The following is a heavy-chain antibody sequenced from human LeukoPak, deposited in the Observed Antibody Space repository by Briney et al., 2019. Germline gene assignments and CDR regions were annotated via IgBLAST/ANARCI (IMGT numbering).Heavy chain of an antibody. CDR1: GFTFSSYA. CDR3: ASFGDFWSGYYNY. V-gene: IGHV3-74*01. CDR2: INSDGSST. J-gene: IGHJ4*02. D-gene: IGHD3-3*01. Sequence: GGSLRLSCAASGFTFSSYAMSWVRQAPGKGLVWVSRINSDGSSTSYADSMKGRFTISRDNAKNTLYLQMNSLRAEDTAVCYCASFGDFWSGYYNYWGQGTLVTVSS.